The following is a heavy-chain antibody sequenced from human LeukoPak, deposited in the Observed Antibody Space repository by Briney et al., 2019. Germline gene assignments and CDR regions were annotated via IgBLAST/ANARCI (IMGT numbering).Heavy chain of an antibody. J-gene: IGHJ6*03. Sequence: GGSLRLSCAASGFTFSSYSMNWVRQAPGKGLEWVSYITSSSSIIYYGDSVKGRFTVSRDNAKNSLYLQMNSLRAEDTAVYYCARDGIVVVPAAINYYMDVWGKGTTVTVSS. V-gene: IGHV3-48*01. CDR1: GFTFSSYS. CDR2: ITSSSSII. D-gene: IGHD2-2*01. CDR3: ARDGIVVVPAAINYYMDV.